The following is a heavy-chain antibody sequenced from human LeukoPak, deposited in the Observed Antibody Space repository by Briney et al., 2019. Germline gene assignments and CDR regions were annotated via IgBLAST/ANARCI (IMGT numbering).Heavy chain of an antibody. J-gene: IGHJ3*02. CDR1: GFTFSSYG. CDR3: AREAAMEAFDI. Sequence: GRSLRLSCAASGFTFSSYGMHWVRQAPGKGLEWVAVISYDGSNKYYADSVKGRFTISRDNSKNTLYLQMNSLRAEDTAVYYCAREAAMEAFDIWGQGTMVTVSS. D-gene: IGHD5-18*01. V-gene: IGHV3-30*03. CDR2: ISYDGSNK.